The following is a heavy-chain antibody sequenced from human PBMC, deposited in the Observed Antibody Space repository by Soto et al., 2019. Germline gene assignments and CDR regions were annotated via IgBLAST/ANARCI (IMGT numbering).Heavy chain of an antibody. CDR2: ISTYNGNA. V-gene: IGHV1-18*01. J-gene: IGHJ6*02. Sequence: QVQLVQSGAEVKRPGGSVKVSCKASGYFFTSYEISWVRQAPGQGLEWMGWISTYNGNANYAQKLQGRVNMTPDTPPSTAYMELRSLRSDDSAVSSCARNSRLQVPSRGVDVWGQGTTVTVYS. CDR1: GYFFTSYE. CDR3: ARNSRLQVPSRGVDV. D-gene: IGHD2-2*01.